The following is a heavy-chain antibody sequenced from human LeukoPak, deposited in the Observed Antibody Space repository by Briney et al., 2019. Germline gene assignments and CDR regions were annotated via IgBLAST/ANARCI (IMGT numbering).Heavy chain of an antibody. CDR3: AREGHTSGPAPAFDV. V-gene: IGHV3-30*03. Sequence: GGSLRLSCAASGFTFSDSVMHWVRQAPGSGLEWVAGISRDGGFEHYLESVKGRFTISRDNSKNMLYVQMNSLRVEDTSVYYCAREGHTSGPAPAFDVWGQGTMVTVSS. J-gene: IGHJ3*01. D-gene: IGHD3-22*01. CDR1: GFTFSDSV. CDR2: ISRDGGFE.